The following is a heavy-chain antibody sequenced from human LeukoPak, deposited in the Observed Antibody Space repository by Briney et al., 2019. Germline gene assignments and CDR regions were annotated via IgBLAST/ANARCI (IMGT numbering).Heavy chain of an antibody. J-gene: IGHJ4*02. CDR3: ARSRCSSTSCYFYFDY. CDR1: GFSFSTYG. CDR2: IRGSGDST. Sequence: GGSLRLSCAASGFSFSTYGKNWVRQAPGKGLEWVSAIRGSGDSTYYADSVKGRFTISRDNSKNMLYLQMNSLRAEDTAVYYCARSRCSSTSCYFYFDYWGQGTLVTVSS. V-gene: IGHV3-23*01. D-gene: IGHD2-2*01.